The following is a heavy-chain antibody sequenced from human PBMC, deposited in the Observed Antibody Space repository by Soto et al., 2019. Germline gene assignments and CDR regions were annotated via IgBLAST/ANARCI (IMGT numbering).Heavy chain of an antibody. J-gene: IGHJ6*02. D-gene: IGHD3-22*01. Sequence: GGSLRLSCAASGFTFSSYGMHWVRQAPGKGLEWVAVISYDGSNKYYADSVKGRFTISRDNSKNTLYLQMNSLRAEDTAVYYCAKDLRSFYYYDSSGPPGYYGMDVWGQGTTVTVSS. CDR3: AKDLRSFYYYDSSGPPGYYGMDV. CDR2: ISYDGSNK. V-gene: IGHV3-30*18. CDR1: GFTFSSYG.